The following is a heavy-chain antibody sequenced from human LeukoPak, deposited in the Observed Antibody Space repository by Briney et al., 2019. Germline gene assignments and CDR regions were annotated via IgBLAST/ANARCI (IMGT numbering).Heavy chain of an antibody. CDR2: INPNSGGT. V-gene: IGHV1-2*06. J-gene: IGHJ5*02. D-gene: IGHD3-9*01. CDR3: ARGFEWNWFDP. Sequence: ASGKVSCKASGYTFTGYYMHWGRQAPGQGLGWMGRINPNSGGTNYAQKFQGRVTMTRDTSISTAYMEMSRLRSDDTAVYYCARGFEWNWFDPWGQGTLVTVSS. CDR1: GYTFTGYY.